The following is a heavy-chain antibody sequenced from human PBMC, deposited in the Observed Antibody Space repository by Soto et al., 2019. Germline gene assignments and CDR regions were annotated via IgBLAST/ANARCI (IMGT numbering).Heavy chain of an antibody. CDR2: IYWDGDN. CDR1: GFSLSTSGVG. V-gene: IGHV2-5*02. Sequence: PTLVNPTQTLTLTCTCSGFSLSTSGVGVGWIRQPPGKALEWLALIYWDGDNRSCPSLKSRLTITKDTSKNQVVLTMTNMDPVDTATYFCAHSPYSDTTGYYYFDHWGQGALVTVSS. CDR3: AHSPYSDTTGYYYFDH. J-gene: IGHJ4*02. D-gene: IGHD3-22*01.